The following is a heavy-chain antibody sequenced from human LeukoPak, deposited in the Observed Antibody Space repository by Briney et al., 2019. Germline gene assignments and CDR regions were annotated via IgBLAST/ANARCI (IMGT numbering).Heavy chain of an antibody. J-gene: IGHJ4*02. D-gene: IGHD6-19*01. CDR1: GGSISSGGYS. Sequence: SQTLSLTCAVSGGSISSGGYSWSWIRQPPGKGLEWIGYIYHSGSTYYNPSLKSRVTISVDRSKNQFSLKLSSVTAADTAVYYCARASLSSGWYYWGQGTLVTVSS. V-gene: IGHV4-30-2*01. CDR3: ARASLSSGWYY. CDR2: IYHSGST.